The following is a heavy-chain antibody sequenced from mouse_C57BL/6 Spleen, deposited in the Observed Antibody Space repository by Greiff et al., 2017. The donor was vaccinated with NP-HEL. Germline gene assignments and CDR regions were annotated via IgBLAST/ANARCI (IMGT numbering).Heavy chain of an antibody. V-gene: IGHV2-2*01. D-gene: IGHD1-1*01. CDR2: IWSGGST. J-gene: IGHJ4*01. CDR1: GFSLPSSG. CDR3: ARGGDYGSSPSYEAMDY. Sequence: QVQLKESGPGLVQPSQSLSITCTVSGFSLPSSGVHWVRQSPGKGLEWLGVIWSGGSTDYNAAFISRLSISKDNSKSQVFFKMNSLQADDTDIYYGARGGDYGSSPSYEAMDYWGQGTSVNVSS.